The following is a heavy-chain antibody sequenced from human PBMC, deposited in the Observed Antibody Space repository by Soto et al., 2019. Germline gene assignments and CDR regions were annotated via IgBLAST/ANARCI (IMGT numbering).Heavy chain of an antibody. Sequence: GASVKVSCKASGFTFTSSAVQWVRQARGQRLEWIGWIVVGSGNTNYAQKFQERVTITRDVSTSTAYMELSSLRSEDTAVYYCAAETYYYDSSGYPNFDYWGQGTLVTVSS. CDR2: IVVGSGNT. CDR1: GFTFTSSA. D-gene: IGHD3-22*01. V-gene: IGHV1-58*01. CDR3: AAETYYYDSSGYPNFDY. J-gene: IGHJ4*02.